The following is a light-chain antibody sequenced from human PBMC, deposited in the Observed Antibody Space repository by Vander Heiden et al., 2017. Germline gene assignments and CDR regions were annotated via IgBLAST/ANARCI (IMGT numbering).Light chain of an antibody. Sequence: EIVLTQSPGTLSLSPGERATLSCRASQSVSSSYLAWYQQKPGQAPRLLIYGASSRATGIPDRFSGSGSGTDFTLTISRLEPEDFAVYYLQQDSSSHTFGHGTKVDIK. J-gene: IGKJ3*01. CDR3: QQDSSSHT. V-gene: IGKV3-20*01. CDR2: GAS. CDR1: QSVSSSY.